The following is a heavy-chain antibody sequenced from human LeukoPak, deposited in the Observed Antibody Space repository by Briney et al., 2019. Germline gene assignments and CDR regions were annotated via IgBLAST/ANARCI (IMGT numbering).Heavy chain of an antibody. CDR3: ARTPVGFNTVTPTDVRY. CDR2: ISAYNGDT. D-gene: IGHD4-17*01. CDR1: GYTFTSYG. V-gene: IGHV1-18*01. Sequence: ASVKVSCKASGYTFTSYGFSWVRQAPGQGLEWMGWISAYNGDTNYAQKFQGRVTLTTEKSTTTAYMELRSLRSDDTAMYCCARTPVGFNTVTPTDVRYWGQGTLVTVSS. J-gene: IGHJ4*02.